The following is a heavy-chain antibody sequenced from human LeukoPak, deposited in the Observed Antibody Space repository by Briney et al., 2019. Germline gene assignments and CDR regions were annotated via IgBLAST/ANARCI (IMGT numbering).Heavy chain of an antibody. CDR2: LYYSGST. Sequence: SETLSLTCTVSGGSISSYYWSWIRQPPGKGLQSIGYLYYSGSTNYNPSLKSRVTISLDTSKNQFSLKLSSVTAADTAVYYCARHGGAYTFDIWGQGTMVTVSS. J-gene: IGHJ3*02. CDR3: ARHGGAYTFDI. D-gene: IGHD3-16*01. V-gene: IGHV4-59*01. CDR1: GGSISSYY.